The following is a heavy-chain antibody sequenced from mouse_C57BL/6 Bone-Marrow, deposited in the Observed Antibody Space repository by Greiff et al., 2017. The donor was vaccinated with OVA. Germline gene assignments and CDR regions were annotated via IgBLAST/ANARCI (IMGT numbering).Heavy chain of an antibody. V-gene: IGHV14-4*01. J-gene: IGHJ1*03. D-gene: IGHD1-1*01. CDR3: TTPYYGSSFWYFDV. CDR2: IDPENGDT. Sequence: EVQLQQPGAELVRPGASVKLSCTASGFNIKDDYMHWVKQRPEQGLEWIGWIDPENGDTEYASKFQGKATITADTSSNTAYLQLSSLTSEDTAVYYCTTPYYGSSFWYFDVWGTGTTVTVSS. CDR1: GFNIKDDY.